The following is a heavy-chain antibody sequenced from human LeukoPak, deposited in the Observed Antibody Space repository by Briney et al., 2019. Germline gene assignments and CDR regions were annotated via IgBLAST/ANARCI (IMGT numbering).Heavy chain of an antibody. CDR3: TRSLRSPDCGNRRCYYFVH. D-gene: IGHD2-21*01. CDR2: LFWDGDK. CDR1: GFSLSPRGVA. J-gene: IGHJ4*02. Sequence: SGPTLVNPTQTLTLTCTFSGFSLSPRGVAVAWIRQPPGKPVGWLAILFWDGDKRYSPSLKNRLTINKDTSKNQVVLTMTNMYPVDTATYFCTRSLRSPDCGNRRCYYFVHWGQGTLVTVSS. V-gene: IGHV2-5*02.